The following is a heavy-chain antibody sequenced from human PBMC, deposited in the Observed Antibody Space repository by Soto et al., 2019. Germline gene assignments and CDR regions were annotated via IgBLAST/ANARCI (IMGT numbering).Heavy chain of an antibody. CDR2: INAGNGNT. CDR3: ARGWGQLAQYNWFDP. D-gene: IGHD6-13*01. CDR1: GYSFTNYA. J-gene: IGHJ5*02. Sequence: QGQVVQSGAEVKKPGASVKVSCKASGYSFTNYAMHWVRQAPGQRLEWMGWINAGNGNTEYSQKFRGRVTMTSDTSASTAYMELSRLTSADTAVYYCARGWGQLAQYNWFDPWGQGTLVTVSS. V-gene: IGHV1-3*01.